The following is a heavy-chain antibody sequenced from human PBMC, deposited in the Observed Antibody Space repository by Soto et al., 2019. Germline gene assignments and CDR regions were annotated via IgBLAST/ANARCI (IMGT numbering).Heavy chain of an antibody. J-gene: IGHJ6*02. CDR2: INHSGST. CDR1: GGSFSGYY. V-gene: IGHV4-34*01. D-gene: IGHD4-17*01. CDR3: ARGRHNAYGDYDYYYGMDV. Sequence: QVQLQQWGAGLLKPSETLSLTCAVYGGSFSGYYWSWIRQPPGKGLEWIGEINHSGSTNYNPSLKRRVTRSVDASKHLSARQLSSVTAADTAVDSCARGRHNAYGDYDYYYGMDVWGQGTTVTVSS.